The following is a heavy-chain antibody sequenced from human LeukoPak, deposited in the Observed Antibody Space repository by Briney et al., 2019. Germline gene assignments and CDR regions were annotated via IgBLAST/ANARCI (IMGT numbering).Heavy chain of an antibody. Sequence: SVKVSCKASGGTFISYAISWVRQAPGQGLEWMGGIIPIFGTANYAQKFQGRVTITTDESTSTAYMELSSLRSEDTAVYYCARGREVHSSSWGYYFDYWGQGTLVTVSS. D-gene: IGHD6-13*01. CDR2: IIPIFGTA. V-gene: IGHV1-69*05. CDR3: ARGREVHSSSWGYYFDY. J-gene: IGHJ4*02. CDR1: GGTFISYA.